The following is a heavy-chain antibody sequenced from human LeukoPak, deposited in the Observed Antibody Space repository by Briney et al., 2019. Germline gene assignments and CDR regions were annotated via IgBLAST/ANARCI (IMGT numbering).Heavy chain of an antibody. CDR1: GGSISSSSYY. CDR2: IYYSGST. J-gene: IGHJ3*02. D-gene: IGHD1-14*01. Sequence: PSETLSLTCTVSGGSISSSSYYWSWIRQPPGKGLEWIGYIYYSGSTNYNPSLMSRVTISVDTSKTQFSLKLSSVTAADTAVYYCARYRNEALFAFDIWGQGTMVTVSS. V-gene: IGHV4-61*01. CDR3: ARYRNEALFAFDI.